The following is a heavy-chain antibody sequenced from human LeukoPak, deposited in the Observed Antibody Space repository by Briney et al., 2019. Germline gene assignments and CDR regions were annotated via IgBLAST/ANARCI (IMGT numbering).Heavy chain of an antibody. CDR1: GYTFTSYG. CDR2: ISAYNGNT. CDR3: ARRSVLLWFGESGLDAFDI. D-gene: IGHD3-10*01. J-gene: IGHJ3*02. V-gene: IGHV1-18*04. Sequence: ASVKVSCKASGYTFTSYGISWVRQAPGQGLEWMGWISAYNGNTNYAQKLQGRVTMTTDISTSTAYMELRSLRSDDTAVYYCARRSVLLWFGESGLDAFDIWGQGTMVTVSS.